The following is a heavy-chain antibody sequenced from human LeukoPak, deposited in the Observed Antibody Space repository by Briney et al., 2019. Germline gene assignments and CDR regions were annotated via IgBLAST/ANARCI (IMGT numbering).Heavy chain of an antibody. CDR3: ARTYSSSDEFDY. CDR2: INPSGGST. J-gene: IGHJ4*02. CDR1: GYTFTSYY. Sequence: TSVKVSCKASGYTFTSYYIHWVRQAPGQGLEWMGIINPSGGSTTYAQKFQGRVAMTRDTSTSRVYMEVSSLRSEDTAVYYCARTYSSSDEFDYWGQGTLVTVSS. D-gene: IGHD6-13*01. V-gene: IGHV1-46*01.